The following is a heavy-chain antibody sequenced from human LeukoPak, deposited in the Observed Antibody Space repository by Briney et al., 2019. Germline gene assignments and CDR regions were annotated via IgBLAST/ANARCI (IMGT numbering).Heavy chain of an antibody. D-gene: IGHD6-6*01. V-gene: IGHV3-9*01. Sequence: DRSLRLSCAASGFAFDDYAMHWVRQAPGKGLEWLSSINWNSGSIVYADSVKGRFTIARDNAKNSLYLQMNSLRAEDTAVYYCARSIAARHGYYYYYMDVWGKGTTVTVSS. CDR1: GFAFDDYA. CDR2: INWNSGSI. CDR3: ARSIAARHGYYYYYMDV. J-gene: IGHJ6*03.